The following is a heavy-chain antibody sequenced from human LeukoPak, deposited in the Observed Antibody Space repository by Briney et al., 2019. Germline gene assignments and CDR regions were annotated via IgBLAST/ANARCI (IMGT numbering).Heavy chain of an antibody. Sequence: PGGSLRLSCAASGFTVSSHYMSWVRQAPGKGLEWVSVIYSGGSTYYADSVKGRFTISRDNAKNSLYLLMNSLRTEDTAVYYCAATYYYDGSGDYWGQGTLVTVSS. CDR2: IYSGGST. V-gene: IGHV3-66*01. D-gene: IGHD3-22*01. CDR3: AATYYYDGSGDY. CDR1: GFTVSSHY. J-gene: IGHJ4*02.